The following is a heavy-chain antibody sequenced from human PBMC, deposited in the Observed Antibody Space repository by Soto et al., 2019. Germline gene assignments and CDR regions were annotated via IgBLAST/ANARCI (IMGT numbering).Heavy chain of an antibody. D-gene: IGHD6-6*01. CDR3: AREMGIAARGFYYYGLDV. CDR2: IYSGGST. CDR1: GFTVSSNY. Sequence: GGSLRLSCAASGFTVSSNYMSWVRQAPGKGLEWVSVIYSGGSTYYADSVKGRFTFSRDNSKNTLYLQMNGLRAEDTAVYYCAREMGIAARGFYYYGLDVWGQGTTVTVSS. J-gene: IGHJ6*02. V-gene: IGHV3-53*01.